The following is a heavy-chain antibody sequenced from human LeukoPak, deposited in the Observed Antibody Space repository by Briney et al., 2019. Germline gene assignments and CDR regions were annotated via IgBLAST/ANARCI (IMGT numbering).Heavy chain of an antibody. CDR1: GGTFSSYA. CDR3: ARDPSLYYYDSSGYGAFDI. D-gene: IGHD3-22*01. J-gene: IGHJ3*02. CDR2: TIPIFGTA. Sequence: SVKVSCKASGGTFSSYAISWVRQAPGQGLEWMGGTIPIFGTANYAQKFQGRVTITTDESTSTAYMELSSLRSEDTAVYYCARDPSLYYYDSSGYGAFDIWGQETMVTVFS. V-gene: IGHV1-69*05.